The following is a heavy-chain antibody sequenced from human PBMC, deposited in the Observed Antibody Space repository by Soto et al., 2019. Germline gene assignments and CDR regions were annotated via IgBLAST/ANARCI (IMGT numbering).Heavy chain of an antibody. Sequence: GESLKISCKGSGYSFTSYWIGWVRQMPGKGLEWMGIIYPGDSDTRYSPSFQGQVTISADKSISTAYLRWSSLKASDTAMYYCARLGFEYDTLTAYYNVHHYYGLDVWDQGTSVTVSS. CDR2: IYPGDSDT. CDR1: GYSFTSYW. CDR3: ARLGFEYDTLTAYYNVHHYYGLDV. V-gene: IGHV5-51*01. J-gene: IGHJ6*02. D-gene: IGHD3-9*01.